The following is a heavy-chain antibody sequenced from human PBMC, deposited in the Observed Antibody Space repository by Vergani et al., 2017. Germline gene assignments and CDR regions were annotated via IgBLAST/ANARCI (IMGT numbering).Heavy chain of an antibody. Sequence: QVQLVQSGAEVKKPGASVKVSCKASGYTFTGYYMHWVRQAPGQGLEWMGWINPNSGGTNYAQKFQGRVTMTRDTSISTAYMELNSLRAEDTAVYYCAKDNSLRSGWYVAPNWFDPWGQGTLVTVSS. CDR2: INPNSGGT. J-gene: IGHJ5*02. CDR3: AKDNSLRSGWYVAPNWFDP. V-gene: IGHV1-2*02. D-gene: IGHD6-19*01. CDR1: GYTFTGYY.